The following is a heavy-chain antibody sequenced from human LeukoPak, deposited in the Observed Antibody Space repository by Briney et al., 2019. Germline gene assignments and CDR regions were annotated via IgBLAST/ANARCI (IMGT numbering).Heavy chain of an antibody. V-gene: IGHV4-39*01. J-gene: IGHJ3*02. D-gene: IGHD5-18*01. Sequence: PSETLSLTCTVSGGSITSSSYYWGWIRHPPGKGLEWIGSIYYSGSTFNHPSLKGRVTISVDTSKNQLSLNLSSVTAADTAVYYCARRWTGYSYGDAFDIWGQGTMVTVSS. CDR2: IYYSGST. CDR3: ARRWTGYSYGDAFDI. CDR1: GGSITSSSYY.